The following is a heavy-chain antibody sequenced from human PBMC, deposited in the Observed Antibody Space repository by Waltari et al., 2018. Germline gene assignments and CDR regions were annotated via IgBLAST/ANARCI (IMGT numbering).Heavy chain of an antibody. J-gene: IGHJ3*02. D-gene: IGHD3-3*01. CDR2: ST. CDR3: ARCSTLATNFPDGYDFWSGYYTGDAFDI. V-gene: IGHV4-59*01. Sequence: STNYNPSLKSRVTISVDTSKNQFSLKLSSVTAADTAVYYCARCSTLATNFPDGYDFWSGYYTGDAFDIWGQGTMVTVSS.